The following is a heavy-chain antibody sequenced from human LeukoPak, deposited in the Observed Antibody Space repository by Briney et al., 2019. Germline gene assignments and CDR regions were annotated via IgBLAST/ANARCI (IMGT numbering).Heavy chain of an antibody. V-gene: IGHV4-39*07. CDR2: IYYSGSS. Sequence: PSETLSLTCTVSGGSISSNSYYWVWIRQPPGKGLEWIGTIYYSGSSYYNPSLKSRVTISVDTSKNQFSLKLNSVTAADTAVYYCARVDMIRGVIMDYWGQGTLVTVSS. J-gene: IGHJ4*02. CDR3: ARVDMIRGVIMDY. CDR1: GGSISSNSYY. D-gene: IGHD3-10*01.